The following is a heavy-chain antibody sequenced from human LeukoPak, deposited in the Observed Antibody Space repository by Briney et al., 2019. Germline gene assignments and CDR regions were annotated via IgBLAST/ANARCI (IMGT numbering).Heavy chain of an antibody. J-gene: IGHJ3*02. CDR3: ARGNSNGFDN. CDR1: GFTSSNYC. D-gene: IGHD1-7*01. CDR2: IRYDGTAQ. Sequence: GGSLRLSCAASGFTSSNYCMEWVRQAPGKGLEWVAFIRYDGTAQYYADSVKGRFTISRDNSKNTLYMQVNSLRAEDTAVYCCARGNSNGFDNWGQGTMVTVSS. V-gene: IGHV3-30*02.